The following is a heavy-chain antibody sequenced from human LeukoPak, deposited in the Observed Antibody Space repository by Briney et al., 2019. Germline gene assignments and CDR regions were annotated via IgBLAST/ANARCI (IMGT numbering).Heavy chain of an antibody. CDR2: IYYSGST. CDR3: ARGGLRASLDY. Sequence: SSGTLSFTSTVPGGSISSHYWSWIRQTPGKGLGWIGYIYYSGSTNYNPSLKSRVTISVDTSKNQFSLKLSSVTAADTAVYYCARGGLRASLDYWGQGTLVTVSS. D-gene: IGHD4-17*01. V-gene: IGHV4-59*11. CDR1: GGSISSHY. J-gene: IGHJ4*02.